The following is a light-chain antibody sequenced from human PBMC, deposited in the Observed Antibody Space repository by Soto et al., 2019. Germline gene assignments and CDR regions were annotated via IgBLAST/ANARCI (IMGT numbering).Light chain of an antibody. J-gene: IGLJ2*01. CDR1: SSNIGAGYD. Sequence: QSVLTQPPSVSGAPGQRVTISCTGSSSNIGAGYDVHWYQQLPGTAPKLLIYGNGNRPSGVPDRFSGSKSGTSASLAITGLQADDEGDYYCQSYDSSLSSVVFGGGTKVTVL. CDR2: GNG. V-gene: IGLV1-40*01. CDR3: QSYDSSLSSVV.